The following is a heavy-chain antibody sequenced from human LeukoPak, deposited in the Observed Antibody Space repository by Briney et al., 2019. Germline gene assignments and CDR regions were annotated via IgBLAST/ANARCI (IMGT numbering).Heavy chain of an antibody. CDR2: IYPGDSDT. J-gene: IGHJ5*02. Sequence: GEALKISFKGSGYSFTSYWIGWVRPMPGKGLEWMGIIYPGDSDTRYSPSFQGQVTISADKSISTAYLQWSSLKASDTAMYYCYSSGWYSNWFDPWGQGTLVTVSS. CDR1: GYSFTSYW. V-gene: IGHV5-51*01. D-gene: IGHD6-19*01. CDR3: YSSGWYSNWFDP.